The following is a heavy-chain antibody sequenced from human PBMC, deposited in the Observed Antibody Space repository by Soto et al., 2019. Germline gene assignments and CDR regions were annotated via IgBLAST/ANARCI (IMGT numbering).Heavy chain of an antibody. CDR2: IIPVFGTA. J-gene: IGHJ6*02. CDR3: ARGDATKIVVTTYYAMDV. D-gene: IGHD3-9*01. CDR1: GGSLSNYG. V-gene: IGHV1-69*12. Sequence: QVQLVQSGAEVKKPGSSVKVSCKASGGSLSNYGISWVRQAPGQGLEWMGGIIPVFGTANYAQKFQGRVTITADESTSRLXMDVTSLRSEDTAVYYCARGDATKIVVTTYYAMDVWGQGTTVTVSS.